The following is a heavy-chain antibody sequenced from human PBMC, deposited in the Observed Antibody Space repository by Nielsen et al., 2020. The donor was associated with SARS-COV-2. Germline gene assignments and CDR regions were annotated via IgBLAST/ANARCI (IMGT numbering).Heavy chain of an antibody. CDR2: ISYDGSFD. J-gene: IGHJ6*02. CDR3: SREGDSPHLDV. Sequence: GESLKISCATSGFRFRGYGMHWVRQAPGKGLEWVAVISYDGSFDKYGGAVKGRFTISRDNSKNTLYLQIDNLRVEDTAVYYCSREGDSPHLDVWGQGATVTVSS. D-gene: IGHD1-26*01. CDR1: GFRFRGYG. V-gene: IGHV3-30*12.